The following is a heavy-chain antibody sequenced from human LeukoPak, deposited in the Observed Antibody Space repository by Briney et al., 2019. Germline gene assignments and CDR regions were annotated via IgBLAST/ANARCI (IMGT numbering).Heavy chain of an antibody. J-gene: IGHJ4*02. Sequence: PSETLSLTCTVSGGSISSGGYYWSWIRQHPGKGLEWIGYIYYSGSTYYNPSLKSRVTISVDTSKNQFSLMMTSVTAADTAVYFCARMTTGHDYWGQGTLVTVSS. CDR3: ARMTTGHDY. D-gene: IGHD4-17*01. CDR2: IYYSGST. V-gene: IGHV4-31*03. CDR1: GGSISSGGYY.